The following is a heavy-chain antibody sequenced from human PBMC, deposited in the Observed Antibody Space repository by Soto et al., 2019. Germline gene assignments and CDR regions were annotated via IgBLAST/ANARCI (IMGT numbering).Heavy chain of an antibody. Sequence: ASVKVSCKASGYTFTGYYMHWVRQAPGQGLEWMGWINPNSGGTNYAQKFQGWVTMTRDTSISTAYMELSRLRSDDTAVYYCARADLSNSYSYDSSGYFVLDYWGQGTLVTVSS. J-gene: IGHJ4*02. CDR2: INPNSGGT. V-gene: IGHV1-2*04. D-gene: IGHD3-22*01. CDR1: GYTFTGYY. CDR3: ARADLSNSYSYDSSGYFVLDY.